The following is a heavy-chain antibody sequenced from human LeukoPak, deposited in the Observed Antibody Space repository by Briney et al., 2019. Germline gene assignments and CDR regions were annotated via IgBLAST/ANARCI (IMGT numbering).Heavy chain of an antibody. CDR1: GFTFSSYA. CDR2: IYFRGST. D-gene: IGHD6-13*01. CDR3: ASRIAAAGTEWYFDL. Sequence: PGGSLRLSCAASGFTFSSYAMSWVRQAPGKGLEWIGSIYFRGSTYYNPSLKSRVTMSVDTSKNQLSLRLSSVTAADTAVYYCASRIAAAGTEWYFDLWGRGTLVTVSS. V-gene: IGHV4-39*01. J-gene: IGHJ2*01.